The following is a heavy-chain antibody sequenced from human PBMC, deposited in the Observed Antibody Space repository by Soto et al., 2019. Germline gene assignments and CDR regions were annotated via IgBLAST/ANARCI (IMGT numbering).Heavy chain of an antibody. J-gene: IGHJ4*02. CDR1: GFTFSSYA. CDR2: ISSNGVST. Sequence: GGSLRLSCSATGFTFSSYAMFWVRQAPGKGLEYVSAISSNGVSTYYADSVKGAFTISRDNSKNTLYLQMSSLRAEDTAVYYCVKGHSSGWFSVREPPDYWGQGTLVTVSS. V-gene: IGHV3-64D*08. CDR3: VKGHSSGWFSVREPPDY. D-gene: IGHD6-19*01.